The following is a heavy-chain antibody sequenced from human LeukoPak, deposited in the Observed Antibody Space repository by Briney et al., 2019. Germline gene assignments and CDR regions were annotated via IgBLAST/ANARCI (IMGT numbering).Heavy chain of an antibody. V-gene: IGHV3-33*01. J-gene: IGHJ6*02. CDR3: ARVKTTVTGGVDV. Sequence: GGSLRLSCAASGFTFSSYGMHWVRQAPGKGLEWVSVIWYDGNNIYYADSVKGRFTISRDNSKNTLYLQMNSLRVEDTAVYYCARVKTTVTGGVDVWGQGTTVTVSS. CDR1: GFTFSSYG. D-gene: IGHD4-17*01. CDR2: IWYDGNNI.